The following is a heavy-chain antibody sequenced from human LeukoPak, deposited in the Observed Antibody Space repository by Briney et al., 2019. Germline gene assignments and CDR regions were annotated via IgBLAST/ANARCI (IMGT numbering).Heavy chain of an antibody. Sequence: GASVKVSCKASGGTFSSYAISWVRQAPGQGLEWMGGIIPIFGTANYAQKFQGRVTITTDESTSTAYMELSSLRSEDTAVYYCARQLYYYDSSGYYGLGAFDIWGQGTMVTVSS. D-gene: IGHD3-22*01. CDR3: ARQLYYYDSSGYYGLGAFDI. V-gene: IGHV1-69*05. J-gene: IGHJ3*02. CDR2: IIPIFGTA. CDR1: GGTFSSYA.